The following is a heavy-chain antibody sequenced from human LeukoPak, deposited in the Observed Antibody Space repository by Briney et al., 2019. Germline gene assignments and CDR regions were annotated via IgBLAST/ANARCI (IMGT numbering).Heavy chain of an antibody. CDR2: ISVNGGSK. D-gene: IGHD1-1*01. Sequence: GGSLTLACTASGFTFSSYPMLWVRQAPGKGLEFVSGISVNGGSKYYADSVEGRFTVSRDSSKNTLFLQLGSPSRDDTAVYYCARPRAPYNDHHSHFYMDAWGKGTTVVVSS. CDR1: GFTFSSYP. CDR3: ARPRAPYNDHHSHFYMDA. V-gene: IGHV3-64*02. J-gene: IGHJ6*03.